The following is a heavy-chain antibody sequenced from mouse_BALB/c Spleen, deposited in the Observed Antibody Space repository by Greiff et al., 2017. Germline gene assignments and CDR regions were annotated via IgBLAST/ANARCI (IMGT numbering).Heavy chain of an antibody. D-gene: IGHD1-1*01. Sequence: LQLQQPGAELVKPGASVKLSCKASGYTFTSYYMYWVKQRPGQGLEWIGGINPSNGGTNFNEKFKSKATLTVDKSSSTAYMQLSSLTSEDSAVYYCTRWAHYYGSSYDYFDYWGQGTTLTVSS. J-gene: IGHJ2*01. CDR3: TRWAHYYGSSYDYFDY. V-gene: IGHV1S81*02. CDR1: GYTFTSYY. CDR2: INPSNGGT.